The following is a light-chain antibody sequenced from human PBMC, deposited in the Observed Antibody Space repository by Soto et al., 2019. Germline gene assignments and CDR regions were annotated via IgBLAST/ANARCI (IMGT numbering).Light chain of an antibody. CDR1: QSLNSN. V-gene: IGKV3-15*01. CDR2: GAS. CDR3: QQYNNWPPT. J-gene: IGKJ1*01. Sequence: EIVMTQSPATLSASPGERATLSCRASQSLNSNLAWYQQKPGQTPRLFIYGASTRATGIPARFSGTGSGTEFTLTISSLQSEDFAVYYCQQYNNWPPTFGQGTKVEIK.